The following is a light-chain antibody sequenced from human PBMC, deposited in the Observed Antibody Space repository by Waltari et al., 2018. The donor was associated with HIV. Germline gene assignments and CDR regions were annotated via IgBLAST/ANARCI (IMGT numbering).Light chain of an antibody. CDR3: AAWNDSLSGYV. J-gene: IGLJ1*01. CDR2: RNN. V-gene: IGLV1-47*01. CDR1: SSNIGRNY. Sequence: QSVLTQPPSASGTPGQRVTISCSGSSSNIGRNYVYWHQQLPGTAPKRRIYRNNQRPSGVPDRFSGSKSGTSASLAINGLRSEDEADYYCAAWNDSLSGYVFGTGTKVTV.